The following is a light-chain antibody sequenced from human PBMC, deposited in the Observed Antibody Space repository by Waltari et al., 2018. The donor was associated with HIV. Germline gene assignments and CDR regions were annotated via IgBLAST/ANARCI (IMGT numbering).Light chain of an antibody. CDR1: SSDVGGYNY. J-gene: IGLJ2*01. V-gene: IGLV2-11*01. CDR2: DVS. CDR3: CSYAGTYTFV. Sequence: TQPRSVSGSPGQSVTISCTGTSSDVGGYNYVSWYQQHPGKAPKLMIYDVSQRPSGVPDRFSGSKSGNTASLTISGLQAGDEADYYCCSYAGTYTFVFGGGTKLTVL.